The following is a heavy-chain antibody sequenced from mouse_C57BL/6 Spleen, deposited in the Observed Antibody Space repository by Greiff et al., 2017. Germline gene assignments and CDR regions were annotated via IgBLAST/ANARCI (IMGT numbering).Heavy chain of an antibody. CDR2: IDPADSYT. CDR3: ARKDRRTGFDY. CDR1: GYTFTSYW. J-gene: IGHJ2*01. V-gene: IGHV1-50*01. Sequence: QVQLQQPGAELVKPGASVKLSCKASGYTFTSYWMHWVKQRPGQGLEWIGEIDPADSYTNYNQKVKGKATLTVDTSSSTAYMQLSSLTSEDSAVYYCARKDRRTGFDYWGQGTTLTVSS.